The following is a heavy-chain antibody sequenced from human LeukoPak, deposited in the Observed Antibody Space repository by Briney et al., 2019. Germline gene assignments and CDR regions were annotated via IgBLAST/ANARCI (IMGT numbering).Heavy chain of an antibody. D-gene: IGHD5-12*01. Sequence: GASVKVSCKASGYTFTGYYMHWVRQAPGQGLEWMGWINPNSGGTNYAQKFQGRVTMTRDTSISTAYMELSRLRSDDTAVYYCARYHVATQAYYYYGMDVWGQGTTVTVSS. V-gene: IGHV1-2*02. CDR1: GYTFTGYY. CDR3: ARYHVATQAYYYYGMDV. J-gene: IGHJ6*02. CDR2: INPNSGGT.